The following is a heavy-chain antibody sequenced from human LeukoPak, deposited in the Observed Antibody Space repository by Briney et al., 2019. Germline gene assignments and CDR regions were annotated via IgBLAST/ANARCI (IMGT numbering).Heavy chain of an antibody. Sequence: SETLSLTCTVSGGSISSSAYYWGWIRQPPGKGLEWIGTIYYSGSTYYNPSLKSRLTISADTSKDHFSLKLSSVTAADTAVYYCARHWTTVNMFWFSPWGQGTLVTVSS. V-gene: IGHV4-39*01. CDR3: ARHWTTVNMFWFSP. CDR1: GGSISSSAYY. J-gene: IGHJ5*02. D-gene: IGHD4-11*01. CDR2: IYYSGST.